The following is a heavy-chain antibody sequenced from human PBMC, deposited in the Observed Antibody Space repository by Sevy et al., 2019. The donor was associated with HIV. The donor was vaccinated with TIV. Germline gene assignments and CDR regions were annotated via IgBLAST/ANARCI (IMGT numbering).Heavy chain of an antibody. Sequence: ASVKVSCKISGYTFTTYHITWVRQAPGQGPECMGRISPHNGDTNYAPKFQGRVTMITDKSTRTAYMELRSLGSDDTAVYYCARAHCSGGRCYSLAYWGQGTLVTVSS. D-gene: IGHD2-15*01. CDR1: GYTFTTYH. J-gene: IGHJ4*02. CDR2: ISPHNGDT. V-gene: IGHV1-18*01. CDR3: ARAHCSGGRCYSLAY.